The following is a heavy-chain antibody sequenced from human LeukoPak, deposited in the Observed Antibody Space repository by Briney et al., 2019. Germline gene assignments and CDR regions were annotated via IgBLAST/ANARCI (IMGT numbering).Heavy chain of an antibody. CDR3: ARDREEYSSSWSVYYYYYYVDV. D-gene: IGHD6-13*01. CDR2: INSDGSST. J-gene: IGHJ6*03. CDR1: GFTFNSYW. V-gene: IGHV3-74*01. Sequence: GGSLRLSCAASGFTFNSYWMHWVRQAPGKGLVWVSRINSDGSSTSYADSVKGRFTISRDNAKNTLYLQMNSLRAEDTAVYYCARDREEYSSSWSVYYYYYYVDVWGKGTTVTVSS.